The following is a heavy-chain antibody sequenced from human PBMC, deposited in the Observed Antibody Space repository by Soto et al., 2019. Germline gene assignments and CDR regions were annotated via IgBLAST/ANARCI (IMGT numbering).Heavy chain of an antibody. CDR1: GFALSSYA. J-gene: IGHJ6*02. V-gene: IGHV3-23*01. CDR2: ISGSGGST. CDR3: AKDALRYYYYGMDV. Sequence: GGSLRLSCAASGFALSSYAMSWVRQAPGKGLEWVSAISGSGGSTYYADSVKGRFTISRDNSKNTLYLQMNSLRAEDTAVYYCAKDALRYYYYGMDVWGQGTTVTAP.